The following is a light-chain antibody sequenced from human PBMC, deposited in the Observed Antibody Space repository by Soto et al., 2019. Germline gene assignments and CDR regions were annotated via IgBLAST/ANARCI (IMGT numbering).Light chain of an antibody. V-gene: IGLV2-8*01. CDR2: DVN. CDR1: LTDVGGRDF. J-gene: IGLJ2*01. CDR3: SSYTGTDVI. Sequence: QSALTQPSSASGSPGQSVTISCTGTLTDVGGRDFGRDFVSWYRQDPGKAPKLILYDVNTRPSGVPNRFSGSKSGNTASLTVSGLQAEDEGHYYCSSYTGTDVIFGGGTKVTVL.